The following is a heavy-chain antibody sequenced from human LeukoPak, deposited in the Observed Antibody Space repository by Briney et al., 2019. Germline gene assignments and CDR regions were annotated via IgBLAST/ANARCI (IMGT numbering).Heavy chain of an antibody. CDR2: IYSGGST. V-gene: IGHV3-53*01. J-gene: IGHJ4*02. CDR3: ARLDGPRGNYYDSSGYYRDY. D-gene: IGHD3-22*01. Sequence: GGSLRLSCAASGFTVSSNYMSWVRQAPGKGLEWVSVIYSGGSTYYADSVKGRFTISRDNSKNTLYLQMNGLRAEDTAVYYCARLDGPRGNYYDSSGYYRDYWGQGTLVTVSS. CDR1: GFTVSSNY.